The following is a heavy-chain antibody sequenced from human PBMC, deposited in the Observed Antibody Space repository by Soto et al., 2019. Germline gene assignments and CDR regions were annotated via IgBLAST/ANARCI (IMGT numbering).Heavy chain of an antibody. V-gene: IGHV1-2*02. D-gene: IGHD3-10*01. J-gene: IGHJ6*02. Sequence: ASVKVSCKASGYTFTGYYMHWVRQAPGQGLEWMGWINPNSGGTNYAQKFQGRVTMTRDTSISTAYMELSRLRSDDAAVYYWARVRGSAAGGMDVWGQGTTVTSP. CDR2: INPNSGGT. CDR3: ARVRGSAAGGMDV. CDR1: GYTFTGYY.